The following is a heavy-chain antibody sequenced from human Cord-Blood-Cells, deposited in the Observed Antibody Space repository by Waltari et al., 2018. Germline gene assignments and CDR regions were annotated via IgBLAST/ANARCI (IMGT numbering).Heavy chain of an antibody. CDR3: ATSLGAYWYFDL. Sequence: EVQLVGSGGGLVKPGGSLRLSCAASGFTFSSYSMNWVRQAPGKGLEWVSSISSSSSYIYYADSVKGRFTISRDNAKNSLYLQMNSLRAEDTAVYYCATSLGAYWYFDLWGRGTLVTVSS. V-gene: IGHV3-21*01. D-gene: IGHD3-3*01. J-gene: IGHJ2*01. CDR1: GFTFSSYS. CDR2: ISSSSSYI.